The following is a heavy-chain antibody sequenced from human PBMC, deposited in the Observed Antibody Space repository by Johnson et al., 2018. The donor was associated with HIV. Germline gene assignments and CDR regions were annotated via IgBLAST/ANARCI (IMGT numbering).Heavy chain of an antibody. J-gene: IGHJ3*02. CDR3: AKDQGDSGSYLGGAFDS. Sequence: EVQLLESGGGLVQPGGSLRLSCAASGFTFSSYAMSWVRQAPGKGLEWVSAISGSGGSTYYADSVKGRFTISRDNSKNTLYLQMNSLRAEDTAVYYCAKDQGDSGSYLGGAFDSWGQGTMVTVSS. CDR1: GFTFSSYA. V-gene: IGHV3-23*01. CDR2: ISGSGGST. D-gene: IGHD1-26*01.